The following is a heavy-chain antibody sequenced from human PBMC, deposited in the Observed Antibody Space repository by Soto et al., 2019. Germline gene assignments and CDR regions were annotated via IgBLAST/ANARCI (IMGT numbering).Heavy chain of an antibody. V-gene: IGHV3-49*03. D-gene: IGHD3-9*01. CDR1: GFTFGDYA. CDR3: TREYYDILTGYSYYYYGMDV. J-gene: IGHJ6*02. Sequence: LRLSCTASGFTFGDYAMSWFRQAPGKGLEWVGFIRSKAYGGTTEYAASVKGRFTISRDDSKSIAYLQMNSLKTEDTAVYYCTREYYDILTGYSYYYYGMDVWGQGTPVTVYS. CDR2: IRSKAYGGTT.